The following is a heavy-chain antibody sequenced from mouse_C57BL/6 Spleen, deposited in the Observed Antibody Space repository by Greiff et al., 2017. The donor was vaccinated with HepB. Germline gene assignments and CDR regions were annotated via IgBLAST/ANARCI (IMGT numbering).Heavy chain of an antibody. CDR1: YTFTDYYM. CDR3: RGGEGGVYDAMDY. J-gene: IGHJ4*01. D-gene: IGHD2-13*01. Sequence: LQESGPELVKPGASVKMSCKASGYTFTDYYMHWVKQKPGKGLEWIGEIYPGSGNTYHNEKFKGKATLTADTSSSTAYMQLSSRTSEDSAGYFCARGGEGGVYDAMDYWGQGTSVTVSS. V-gene: IGHV1-83*01. CDR2: YPGSGNTY.